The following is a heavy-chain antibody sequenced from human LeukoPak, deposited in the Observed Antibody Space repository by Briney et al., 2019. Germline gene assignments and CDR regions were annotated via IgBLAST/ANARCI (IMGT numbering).Heavy chain of an antibody. CDR1: GFTFSDYH. V-gene: IGHV3-11*01. CDR3: ARLGPAAYGANPRNWFFDV. Sequence: GGSLRLSCAASGFTFSDYHMSWIRQAPGKGLEWLSYIYGDTSMLKHADSVRGRFTISRDNAKKTLLLQMNSLRVDDTAVYYCARLGPAAYGANPRNWFFDVWGRGTLVTVSS. CDR2: IYGDTSML. D-gene: IGHD4-17*01. J-gene: IGHJ2*01.